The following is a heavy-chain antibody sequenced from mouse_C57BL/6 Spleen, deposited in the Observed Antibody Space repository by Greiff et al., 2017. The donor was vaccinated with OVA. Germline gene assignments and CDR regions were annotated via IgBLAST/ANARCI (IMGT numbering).Heavy chain of an antibody. V-gene: IGHV1-53*01. CDR3: ARSNWDVDWYFDV. Sequence: QVQLQQPGTELVKPGASVKLSCKASGYTFTRYWMHWVKQRPGQGLEWIGNINPSNGGTNYNEKFKSKATLTVDKSSSTAYMQLSSLTSEDSAVYYCARSNWDVDWYFDVWGTGTTVTVSS. CDR2: INPSNGGT. J-gene: IGHJ1*03. CDR1: GYTFTRYW. D-gene: IGHD4-1*01.